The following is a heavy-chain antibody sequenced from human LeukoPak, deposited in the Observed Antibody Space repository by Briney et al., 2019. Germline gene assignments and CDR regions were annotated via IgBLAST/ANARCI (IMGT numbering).Heavy chain of an antibody. J-gene: IGHJ4*02. D-gene: IGHD1-26*01. Sequence: GGSLRLSCAASGFPFSRYSMNWVRQAPGEGPEWVSSITSSSSNKDYVDSVKGRFTVSRDNAKNSLYLQMNSLRAEDTAVYYCARDQRGSYYGFFDYWGQGTLVTVSS. CDR2: ITSSSSNK. CDR1: GFPFSRYS. V-gene: IGHV3-21*01. CDR3: ARDQRGSYYGFFDY.